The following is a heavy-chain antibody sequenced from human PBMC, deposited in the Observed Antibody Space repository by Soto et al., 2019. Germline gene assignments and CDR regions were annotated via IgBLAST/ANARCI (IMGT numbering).Heavy chain of an antibody. CDR3: AIGMGLIITGTAP. D-gene: IGHD3-16*01. J-gene: IGHJ5*02. Sequence: IHWVRQAPGKGLEWAAVITYDRRNQYYADSVRGRFTISRENSKNTLFLQINRLRAEDTPVHYCAIGMGLIITGTAPWAQGTLVTFSS. V-gene: IGHV3-30*19. CDR2: ITYDRRNQ.